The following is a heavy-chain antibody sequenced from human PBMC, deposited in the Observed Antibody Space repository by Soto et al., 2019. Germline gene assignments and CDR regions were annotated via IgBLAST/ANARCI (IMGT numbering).Heavy chain of an antibody. J-gene: IGHJ4*02. D-gene: IGHD3-22*01. V-gene: IGHV3-33*01. CDR3: ARERNYYDSSGPPGY. CDR2: IWYDGSNK. CDR1: GFTFSSYG. Sequence: QVQLVESGGGVVQPGRSLRLSCAASGFTFSSYGMHWVRQAPGKGLEWVAVIWYDGSNKYYADSVKGRFTLSRDNSKNTLYLQMNSLRAEDTAVYYCARERNYYDSSGPPGYWGQGTLVTVSS.